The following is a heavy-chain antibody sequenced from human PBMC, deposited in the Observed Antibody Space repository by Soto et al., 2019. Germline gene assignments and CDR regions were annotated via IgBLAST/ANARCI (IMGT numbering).Heavy chain of an antibody. CDR3: ARSALFWWDLDS. J-gene: IGHJ4*02. CDR1: GFTLADYA. D-gene: IGHD2-21*01. Sequence: EVQLLESGGGLIHPGGSLRLSCTSSGFTLADYAVSWVRQAPGKGLEWVSTVSASGHSAYTADSVRGRLTISRDNSKDIVYLQMNSLRGEDSAVYYCARSALFWWDLDSWGQGTLVTVSS. CDR2: VSASGHSA. V-gene: IGHV3-23*01.